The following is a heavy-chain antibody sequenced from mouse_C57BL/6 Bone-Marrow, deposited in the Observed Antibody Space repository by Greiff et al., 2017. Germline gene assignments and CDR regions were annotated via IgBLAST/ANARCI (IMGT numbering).Heavy chain of an antibody. V-gene: IGHV1-54*01. Sequence: QVQLQQSGAELVRPGTSVTVSCKASGYAFTNYLIEWVKQRPGQGLEWIGVINPGSGGTNYNEKFKGKATLTADKSSSTAYMQLSSLTSEDSAVYFCARFPNYYGSSYGDYWGQGTTLTVSS. CDR3: ARFPNYYGSSYGDY. J-gene: IGHJ2*01. D-gene: IGHD1-1*01. CDR1: GYAFTNYL. CDR2: INPGSGGT.